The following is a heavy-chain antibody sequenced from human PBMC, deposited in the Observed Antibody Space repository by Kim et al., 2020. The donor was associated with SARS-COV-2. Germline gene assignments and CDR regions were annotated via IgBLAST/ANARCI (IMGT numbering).Heavy chain of an antibody. D-gene: IGHD3-10*01. J-gene: IGHJ4*02. CDR3: ASSYGSGSYYPDY. Sequence: YAQKFQGRVTITADESTSTAYMELSSLRSEDTAVYYCASSYGSGSYYPDYWGQGTLVTVSS. V-gene: IGHV1-69*01.